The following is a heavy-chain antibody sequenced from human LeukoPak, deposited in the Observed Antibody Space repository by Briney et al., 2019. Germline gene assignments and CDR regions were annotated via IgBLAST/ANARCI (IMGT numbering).Heavy chain of an antibody. J-gene: IGHJ4*02. CDR2: IWYDGSYK. CDR3: ARVDTSSGWYNFDY. CDR1: GFTFTLYG. Sequence: GGSLRLSCAASGFTFTLYGMHWVRQAPGKGLEWVAVIWYDGSYKFCADSVKGRFTISRDNSQNTLYLQMNTLRAEDTAVYYCARVDTSSGWYNFDYWGQGTLVTVSS. D-gene: IGHD6-19*01. V-gene: IGHV3-33*01.